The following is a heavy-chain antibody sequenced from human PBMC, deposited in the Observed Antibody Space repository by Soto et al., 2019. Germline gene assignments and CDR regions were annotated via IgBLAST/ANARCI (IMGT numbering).Heavy chain of an antibody. CDR1: GGSISSGGYY. CDR2: IYYSGST. Sequence: PSETLSLTCTVSGGSISSGGYYWSWIRQHPGKGLEWIGYIYYSGSTYYNPSLKSRVTISVDTSKNRFSLKLSSVTAADTVVYYCARDRPYGSGSYRSLDYWGQGTLVTVSS. V-gene: IGHV4-31*03. J-gene: IGHJ4*02. D-gene: IGHD3-10*01. CDR3: ARDRPYGSGSYRSLDY.